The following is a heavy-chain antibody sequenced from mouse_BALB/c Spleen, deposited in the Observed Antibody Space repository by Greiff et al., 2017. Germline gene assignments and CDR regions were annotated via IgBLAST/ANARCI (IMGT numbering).Heavy chain of an antibody. V-gene: IGHV3-2*02. D-gene: IGHD2-3*01. CDR1: GYSITSDYA. CDR2: VSYSGST. J-gene: IGHJ3*01. CDR3: ARSGWLLRTVFFAY. Sequence: EVKLVESGPGLVKPSQSLSLTCTVTGYSITSDYAWNWIRQFPGNKLEWMGYVSYSGSTSYNPSLKSRIPITRDTSKNQFFLQLNSVTTEDTATYYCARSGWLLRTVFFAYWGQGTLVTVSA.